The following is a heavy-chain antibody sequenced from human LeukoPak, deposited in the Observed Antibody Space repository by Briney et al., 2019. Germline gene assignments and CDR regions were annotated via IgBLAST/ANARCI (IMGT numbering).Heavy chain of an antibody. CDR1: GGSISSYY. J-gene: IGHJ3*02. V-gene: IGHV4-59*12. CDR3: ARDLLRWLQLRGLGAFDI. Sequence: SETLSLTCTVSGGSISSYYWSWIRQPPGKGLEWIGYIYYSGSTNYNPSLKSRVTISVDTSKNQFSLKLSSVTAADTAVYYCARDLLRWLQLRGLGAFDIWGQGTMVTVSS. CDR2: IYYSGST. D-gene: IGHD5-24*01.